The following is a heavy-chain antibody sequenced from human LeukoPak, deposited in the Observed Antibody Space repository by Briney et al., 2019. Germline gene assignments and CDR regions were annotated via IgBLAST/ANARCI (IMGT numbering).Heavy chain of an antibody. J-gene: IGHJ5*02. CDR1: GGTFSSYA. CDR3: ARGILTGYYIIDWFDP. V-gene: IGHV1-69*13. D-gene: IGHD3-9*01. Sequence: SVKVSCKASGGTFSSYAISWVRQAPGQGLEWMGGIIPIFGTANYAQKFQGRVTITADESTSTAYMEPSSLRSEDTAVYYCARGILTGYYIIDWFDPWGQGTLVTVSS. CDR2: IIPIFGTA.